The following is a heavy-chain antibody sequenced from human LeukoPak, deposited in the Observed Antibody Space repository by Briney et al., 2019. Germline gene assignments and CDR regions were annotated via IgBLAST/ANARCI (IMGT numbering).Heavy chain of an antibody. CDR3: ARHLYGDYGTLDF. CDR1: GDSIRSSRNY. CDR2: VYYSGGS. J-gene: IGHJ4*02. Sequence: SETLSLTCSVSGDSIRSSRNYWGWIRQPPGKGLEWVGSVYYSGGSYYNPSLKSRVTISIDTSKNQFSLKLSSVTAADTAVYYCARHLYGDYGTLDFWGQGTLVTVSS. V-gene: IGHV4-39*01. D-gene: IGHD4-17*01.